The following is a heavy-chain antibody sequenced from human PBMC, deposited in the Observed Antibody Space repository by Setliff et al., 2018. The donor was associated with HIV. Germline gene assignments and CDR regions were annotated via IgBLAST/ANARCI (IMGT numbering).Heavy chain of an antibody. J-gene: IGHJ6*03. CDR2: IYTSGST. Sequence: PSETLSLTCTVSGSSISSNYYWAWIRQAPGKGLEWIGCIYTSGSTNYNPSLKSRVTISVDTSKNQFSLKLSSVTAADTAVYYCARVSSTYWYSIFRNYYYHMDVWGKGTTVTVSS. CDR3: ARVSSTYWYSIFRNYYYHMDV. CDR1: GSSISSNYY. D-gene: IGHD2-8*02. V-gene: IGHV4-38-2*02.